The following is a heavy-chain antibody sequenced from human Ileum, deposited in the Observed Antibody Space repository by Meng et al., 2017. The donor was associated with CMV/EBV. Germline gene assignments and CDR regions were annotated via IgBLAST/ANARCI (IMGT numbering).Heavy chain of an antibody. V-gene: IGHV4-34*01. CDR3: ARGLRGQLAHIDY. CDR2: INHSGST. J-gene: IGHJ4*02. CDR1: GGSFSGYY. D-gene: IGHD6-6*01. Sequence: SETLSLTCAVYGGSFSGYYWSWIRQPPGKGLEWIGEINHSGSTNYNQSLKSRVTISVDTSKNQFSLKLSSVTAADTAVYYCARGLRGQLAHIDYWGQGTLVTVSS.